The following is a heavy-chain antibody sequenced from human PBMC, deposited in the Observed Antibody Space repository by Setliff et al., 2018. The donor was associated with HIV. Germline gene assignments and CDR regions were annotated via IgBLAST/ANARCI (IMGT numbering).Heavy chain of an antibody. CDR2: IQHSGRT. D-gene: IGHD6-13*01. CDR1: GGSFSGYC. Sequence: SETLSLTCAVYGGSFSGYCWSWIRQPPGKGLEWIGEIQHSGRTNYNPSLESRVTTSVDTSKNQFSLRLSSVTAADTAVYYCARDGYSSSWYVISGSFDYWGQGVLVTAPQ. V-gene: IGHV4-34*01. J-gene: IGHJ4*02. CDR3: ARDGYSSSWYVISGSFDY.